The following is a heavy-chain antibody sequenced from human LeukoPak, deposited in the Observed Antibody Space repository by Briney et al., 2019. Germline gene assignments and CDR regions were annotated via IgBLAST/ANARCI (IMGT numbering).Heavy chain of an antibody. V-gene: IGHV1-8*01. Sequence: ASVKVSCKASGYTFTSYDINWVRQATGQGLEWMGWMNPNSGSTGYAQKFQGRVTMTRNTSISTAYMELSSLRSEDTAVYYCARELNYYGSGSYYKYNWFDPWGQGTLVTVSS. CDR1: GYTFTSYD. J-gene: IGHJ5*02. CDR2: MNPNSGST. CDR3: ARELNYYGSGSYYKYNWFDP. D-gene: IGHD3-10*01.